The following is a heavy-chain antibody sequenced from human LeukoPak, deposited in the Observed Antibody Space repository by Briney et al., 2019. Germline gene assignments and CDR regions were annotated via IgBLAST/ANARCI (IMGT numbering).Heavy chain of an antibody. CDR3: AKDYSDAAPYYFDY. CDR2: IYGDDRA. V-gene: IGHV3-66*01. J-gene: IGHJ4*02. D-gene: IGHD2-15*01. Sequence: GGSLRLSCVPSGFTVNRNVMSWVRQAPGKGLEWVSLIYGDDRAFYADSVKGRFTTSRDNSKNTLYLQMNSLRAEDTAVYYCAKDYSDAAPYYFDYWGQGTLVTVSS. CDR1: GFTVNRNV.